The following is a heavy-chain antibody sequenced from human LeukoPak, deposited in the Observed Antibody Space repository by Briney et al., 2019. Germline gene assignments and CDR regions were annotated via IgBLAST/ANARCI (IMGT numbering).Heavy chain of an antibody. CDR3: AIDLYYYDSSDSLGGFDP. CDR2: IIPILGTA. D-gene: IGHD3-22*01. V-gene: IGHV1-69*13. J-gene: IGHJ5*02. CDR1: GGTFNNYA. Sequence: GASVKVSCKASGGTFNNYAISWVRQAPGQGLEWMGGIIPILGTANSAQKSQGRVTITADESTSTAYMELSSLKSEDTAVYYCAIDLYYYDSSDSLGGFDPWGQGTLVTVSS.